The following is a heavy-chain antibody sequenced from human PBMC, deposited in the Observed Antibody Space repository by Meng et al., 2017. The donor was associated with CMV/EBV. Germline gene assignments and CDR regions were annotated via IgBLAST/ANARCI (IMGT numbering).Heavy chain of an antibody. D-gene: IGHD4-11*01. Sequence: SLKISCAASGFTFDDYAMHWVRQAPGKGLEWVSGISWNSGSIGYADSVKGRFTISRDNAKNSLYLQMNSLRSEDTAVYYCARRRDYSIWFDPWGQGTLVTVSS. CDR2: ISWNSGSI. CDR1: GFTFDDYA. CDR3: ARRRDYSIWFDP. J-gene: IGHJ5*02. V-gene: IGHV3-9*01.